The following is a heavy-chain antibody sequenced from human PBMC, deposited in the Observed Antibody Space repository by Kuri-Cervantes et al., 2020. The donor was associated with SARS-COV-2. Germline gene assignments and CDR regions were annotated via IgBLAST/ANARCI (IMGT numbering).Heavy chain of an antibody. D-gene: IGHD2-2*01. V-gene: IGHV4-38-2*01. CDR1: GYSISSGYY. J-gene: IGHJ4*02. CDR3: ARQGGIVVVPAAL. Sequence: SETLSLTCAVSGYSISSGYYWGWIRQPPGKGLEWIGSIYHSGSTYYNPSLKSRVTISVDTSKNQFSLKLSSVTAADTAVYYCARQGGIVVVPAALWGQGILVTVSS. CDR2: IYHSGST.